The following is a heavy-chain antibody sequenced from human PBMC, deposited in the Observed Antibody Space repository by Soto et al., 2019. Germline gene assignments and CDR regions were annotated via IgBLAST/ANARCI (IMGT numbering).Heavy chain of an antibody. Sequence: QVQLVESGGGLVKPGGSLRLSCAASGFTFSDYYMSWIRQAPGKGLEWVSYISSSGSTIYYADSVKGRFTISRDNVKNSLYLQMNSLRAEDTAVYYCARDLVVVPAAGVRYYYGMDVWGQGTTVTVSS. CDR1: GFTFSDYY. V-gene: IGHV3-11*01. D-gene: IGHD2-2*01. J-gene: IGHJ6*02. CDR3: ARDLVVVPAAGVRYYYGMDV. CDR2: ISSSGSTI.